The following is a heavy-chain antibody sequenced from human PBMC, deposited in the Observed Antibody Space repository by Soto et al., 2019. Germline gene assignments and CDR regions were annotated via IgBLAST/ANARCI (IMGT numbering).Heavy chain of an antibody. CDR3: ARALVDTNAFDY. J-gene: IGHJ4*02. CDR1: GGTFSSYD. Sequence: QVQLVQTGAEVKKPGSSVKVSCKASGGTFSSYDISWVRQAPGQGLEWMGGIIPIFGTANYAQKFQGRVTITADESTSTAYMELSSLRSEDTAVYYCARALVDTNAFDYWGQGTLVTVSS. D-gene: IGHD5-18*01. V-gene: IGHV1-69*12. CDR2: IIPIFGTA.